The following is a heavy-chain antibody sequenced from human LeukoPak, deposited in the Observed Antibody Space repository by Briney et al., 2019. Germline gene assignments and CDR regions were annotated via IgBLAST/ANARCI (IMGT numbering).Heavy chain of an antibody. V-gene: IGHV3-64*01. Sequence: GGSLRLSCAASGFTFSSYGMHWVRQAPGKGLEYVSAFTSSGESTYYANSVKGRFTISRDNSKNTLYLQMGSLRPDDMAIYYCARVGDALCSSSSCTVDYWGQGTLVTVSS. CDR1: GFTFSSYG. CDR3: ARVGDALCSSSSCTVDY. CDR2: FTSSGEST. D-gene: IGHD2-2*01. J-gene: IGHJ4*02.